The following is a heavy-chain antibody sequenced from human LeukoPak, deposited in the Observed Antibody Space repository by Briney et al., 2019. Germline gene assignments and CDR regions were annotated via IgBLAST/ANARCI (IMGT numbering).Heavy chain of an antibody. CDR3: ARDTGEPFDY. CDR2: ISSSRGTI. V-gene: IGHV3-48*01. J-gene: IGHJ4*02. D-gene: IGHD3-16*01. CDR1: RFTFSSYS. Sequence: PGRSLRLSCAASRFTFSSYSMNWVRQAPAKGLEWVSYISSSRGTIYYTDSVKGRYTISRNNAKNSLYLQMNSLRAEDTAIYYCARDTGEPFDYWGQGTLVTVPS.